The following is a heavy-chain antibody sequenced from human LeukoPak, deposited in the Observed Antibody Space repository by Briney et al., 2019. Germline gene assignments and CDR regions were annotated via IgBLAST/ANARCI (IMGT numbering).Heavy chain of an antibody. Sequence: PGGSLRLSCAASGFTFSSNWMHWVRQAPGKGLVWVSRINEDGSTTNYAGSVKGRSTIFRDNAKNTLYLQMNSLRAEDTAVYYCVRDLGGRSGHWGQGTLVTVSP. CDR3: VRDLGGRSGH. D-gene: IGHD1-26*01. CDR1: GFTFSSNW. CDR2: INEDGSTT. V-gene: IGHV3-74*01. J-gene: IGHJ4*02.